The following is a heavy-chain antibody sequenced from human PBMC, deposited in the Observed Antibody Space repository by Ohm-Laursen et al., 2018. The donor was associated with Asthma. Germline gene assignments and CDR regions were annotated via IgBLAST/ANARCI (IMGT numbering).Heavy chain of an antibody. CDR1: GYTFSRYS. Sequence: SLRLSCAASGYTFSRYSIHWVRQVPGKGLEWVASISTASTFIYYADSVRGRFTTSRDNAKNSLHLQMNNLRAEDTAVYYCATSKPADLGISFYDYWGQGTLVTVSS. J-gene: IGHJ4*02. CDR2: ISTASTFI. D-gene: IGHD7-27*01. V-gene: IGHV3-21*01. CDR3: ATSKPADLGISFYDY.